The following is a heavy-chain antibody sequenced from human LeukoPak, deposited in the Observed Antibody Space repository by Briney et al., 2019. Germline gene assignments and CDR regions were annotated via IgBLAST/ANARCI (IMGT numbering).Heavy chain of an antibody. CDR2: ISGSGGRT. D-gene: IGHD3-22*01. J-gene: IGHJ3*02. V-gene: IGHV3-23*01. CDR1: GFTFSSYT. CDR3: TKGGYYLGDAFDI. Sequence: GGSLRLSCAASGFTFSSYTITWVRQAPGKGLEWVSAISGSGGRTYYADSVKGRFTISRDNSKNTLYLQMNNLRAEDTAVYYCTKGGYYLGDAFDIWGQGTMVTVSS.